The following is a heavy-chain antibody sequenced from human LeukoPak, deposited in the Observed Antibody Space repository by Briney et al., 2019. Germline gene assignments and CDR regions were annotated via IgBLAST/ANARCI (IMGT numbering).Heavy chain of an antibody. V-gene: IGHV1-8*01. CDR1: GYTFTSYD. CDR2: MNPNSGNT. Sequence: ASVKVSCKASGYTFTSYDINWVRQATGQGLEWMGWMNPNSGNTGYAQKFQGRVTMTRNTSISTAYTELSSLRSEDTAVYYCARGGGRAGTRLPVLRFLGYWGQGTLVTVSS. D-gene: IGHD5-12*01. J-gene: IGHJ4*02. CDR3: ARGGGRAGTRLPVLRFLGY.